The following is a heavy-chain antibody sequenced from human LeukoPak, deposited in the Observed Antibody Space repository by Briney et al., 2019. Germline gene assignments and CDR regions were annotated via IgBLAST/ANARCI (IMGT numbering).Heavy chain of an antibody. V-gene: IGHV3-23*01. CDR3: AKTYFDIRIFDY. CDR1: GFTFRDYA. CDR2: ISGSGSYS. D-gene: IGHD3-22*01. Sequence: VGSLRLSCAASGFTFRDYAMNWVRQAPGKGLEWVSAISGSGSYSYYADSVKGRFTISRDNSKNTLYLQMNSLRAGDTAVYFCAKTYFDIRIFDYWGQGTLVTVSS. J-gene: IGHJ4*02.